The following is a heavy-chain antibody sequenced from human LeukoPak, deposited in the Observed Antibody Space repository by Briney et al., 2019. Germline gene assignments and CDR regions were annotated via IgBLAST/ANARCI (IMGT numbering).Heavy chain of an antibody. Sequence: GGSLRLSCEASGFTFSSYAMSWVRQAPGKGLEWVSAITDSGGSTYLADSVKGRFTISRDNSKNALFLQMNSLRAEDTAVYYGAKGSAHARPNYLDNGGKGPLVTVSP. J-gene: IGHJ4*02. CDR3: AKGSAHARPNYLDN. D-gene: IGHD6-25*01. CDR2: ITDSGGST. V-gene: IGHV3-23*01. CDR1: GFTFSSYA.